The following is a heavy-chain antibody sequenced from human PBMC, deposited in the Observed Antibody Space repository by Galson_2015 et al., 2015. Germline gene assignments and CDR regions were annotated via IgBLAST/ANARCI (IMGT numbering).Heavy chain of an antibody. CDR2: ISAYNGNT. J-gene: IGHJ6*02. Sequence: SVKVSCKASGYTFTSYGISWVRQAPGQGLEWMGWISAYNGNTNYAQKLQGRVTMTTDTSTSTAYMELRSLRSDDTAVYYCARDPGFGTMVRGVIGYYYYGMDVWGQGTTVTVSS. CDR3: ARDPGFGTMVRGVIGYYYYGMDV. CDR1: GYTFTSYG. V-gene: IGHV1-18*04. D-gene: IGHD3-10*01.